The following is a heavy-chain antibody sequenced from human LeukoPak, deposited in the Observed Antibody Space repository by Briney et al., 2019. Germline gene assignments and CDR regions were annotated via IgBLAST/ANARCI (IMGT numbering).Heavy chain of an antibody. CDR2: INLSGGRT. J-gene: IGHJ4*02. CDR1: GYTFTSYY. V-gene: IGHV1-46*01. D-gene: IGHD3-22*01. CDR3: ARAYYDDSSGYSDCFDY. Sequence: ASVKVSCKASGYTFTSYYMHWVRQAPGQGLERMGIINLSGGRTSYAQTFQGRVTMTRDTSPSTVYMGHISLRSVDTAVYYCARAYYDDSSGYSDCFDYWGQGTLVTVSS.